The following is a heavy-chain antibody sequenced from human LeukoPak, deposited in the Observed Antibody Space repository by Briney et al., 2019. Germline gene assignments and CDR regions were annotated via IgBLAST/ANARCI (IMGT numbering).Heavy chain of an antibody. CDR1: GFPFYVQT. J-gene: IGHJ4*02. CDR3: ARGGATRGRFEN. Sequence: GGSLRLSCAASGFPFYVQTMSWVRQAPGKGLDWVASMGEDATEIHYATSVKGRFTISRENPKNSLYLQMNSLRAEDTAVYYYARGGATRGRFENWGQGTLVTVSS. V-gene: IGHV3-7*01. D-gene: IGHD1-26*01. CDR2: MGEDATEI.